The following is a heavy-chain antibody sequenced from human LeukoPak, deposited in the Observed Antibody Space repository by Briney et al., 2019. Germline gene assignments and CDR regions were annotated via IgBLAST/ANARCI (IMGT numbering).Heavy chain of an antibody. CDR1: GFTFRDYA. D-gene: IGHD5-18*01. CDR3: ARRAANYYGMDV. Sequence: GGSLRLSCAASGFTFRDYAMHWVRQAPGKGLEWVAVLSFDVTNRNYVDSVKGRFTISRDTSKNTLYLQMNSLRPEDTAVYYCARRAANYYGMDVWGQGTTVTVSS. V-gene: IGHV3-30-3*01. J-gene: IGHJ6*02. CDR2: LSFDVTNR.